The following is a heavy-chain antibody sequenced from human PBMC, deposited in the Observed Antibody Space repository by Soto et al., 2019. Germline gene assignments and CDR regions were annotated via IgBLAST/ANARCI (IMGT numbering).Heavy chain of an antibody. J-gene: IGHJ6*02. CDR3: ARDYQYCSGGSCYPGLGRYYYYGMDV. D-gene: IGHD2-15*01. CDR2: ISAYNGNT. V-gene: IGHV1-18*01. Sequence: GASVKGSCKASGYTFTSYGISWVRQAPGQGLEWMGWISAYNGNTNYAQKLQGRVTMTTDTSTSTAYMELRSLRSDDTAVYYCARDYQYCSGGSCYPGLGRYYYYGMDVWGQGTTVTVSS. CDR1: GYTFTSYG.